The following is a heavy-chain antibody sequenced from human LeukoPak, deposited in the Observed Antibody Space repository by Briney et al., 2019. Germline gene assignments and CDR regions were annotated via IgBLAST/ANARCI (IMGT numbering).Heavy chain of an antibody. CDR1: GGSFSGYY. J-gene: IGHJ6*03. CDR3: ARHGGAGYCSGGSCYRLKYYYYYYMDV. Sequence: PSETLSLTCAVYGGSFSGYYWSWIRQPPGKGREWFGEINHSGSTNYNPSLKSRITISVDTSKNQSSLKLSSVTAADTAVYYCARHGGAGYCSGGSCYRLKYYYYYYMDVWGKGTTVTISS. CDR2: INHSGST. D-gene: IGHD2-15*01. V-gene: IGHV4-34*01.